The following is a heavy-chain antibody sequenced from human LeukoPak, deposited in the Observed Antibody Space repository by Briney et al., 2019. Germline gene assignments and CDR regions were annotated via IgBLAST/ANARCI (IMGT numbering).Heavy chain of an antibody. J-gene: IGHJ3*02. CDR2: IIPIFGTA. D-gene: IGHD2-2*01. CDR3: ARDQAVVVGDAFDI. Sequence: ASVKVSCKASGGTFSSYAISWVRQAPGQGLEWMGGIIPIFGTANYAQKFQGRVTITADESTSTAYMELSSLRSEDTAVYYCARDQAVVVGDAFDIWGQGTMVTVSS. V-gene: IGHV1-69*13. CDR1: GGTFSSYA.